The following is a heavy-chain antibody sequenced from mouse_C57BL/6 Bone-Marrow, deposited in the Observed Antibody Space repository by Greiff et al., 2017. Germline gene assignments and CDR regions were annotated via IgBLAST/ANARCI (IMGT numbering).Heavy chain of an antibody. Sequence: VQLKQSGAELVRPGASVKLSCTASGFNIKDDYMHWVKQRPEQGLEWIGWIDPENGDTEYASKFQGKATITADPSSNTAYLQLSSLTSEDTAVYYCTTFPLITTVVATDYFDYWGRGTTLTVSS. J-gene: IGHJ2*01. CDR3: TTFPLITTVVATDYFDY. V-gene: IGHV14-4*01. CDR2: IDPENGDT. CDR1: GFNIKDDY. D-gene: IGHD1-1*01.